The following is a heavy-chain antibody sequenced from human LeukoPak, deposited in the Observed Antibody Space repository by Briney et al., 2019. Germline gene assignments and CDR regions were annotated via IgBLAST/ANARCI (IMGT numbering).Heavy chain of an antibody. CDR1: GYTLTRYY. Sequence: GASVKVSCKASGYTLTRYYMHWVRQAPGQGLEWMGWIKPNSGGTNYAQKFQGRVTMTRDTSISTAYMELSRLRTDDTAVYYCARWKGYCSSTSCYPYGMDVWGQGTTVTVSS. J-gene: IGHJ6*02. CDR2: IKPNSGGT. D-gene: IGHD2-2*01. CDR3: ARWKGYCSSTSCYPYGMDV. V-gene: IGHV1-2*02.